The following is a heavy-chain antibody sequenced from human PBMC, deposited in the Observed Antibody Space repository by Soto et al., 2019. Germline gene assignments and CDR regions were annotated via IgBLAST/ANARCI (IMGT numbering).Heavy chain of an antibody. Sequence: EVQLVESGGGLVKPGGSLRLSCAASGFTFSSYSMNWFRQAPGKGLEWVSSISSSSSYIYYADSVKGRFTISRDNAKNSLYLQMNSLRAEDTAVYYCARDLGGGYSGYDNIWGQGTLVTVSS. CDR3: ARDLGGGYSGYDNI. CDR1: GFTFSSYS. D-gene: IGHD5-12*01. J-gene: IGHJ4*02. CDR2: ISSSSSYI. V-gene: IGHV3-21*01.